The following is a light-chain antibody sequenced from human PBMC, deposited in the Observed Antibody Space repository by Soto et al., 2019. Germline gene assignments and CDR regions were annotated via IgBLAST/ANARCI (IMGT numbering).Light chain of an antibody. CDR1: QSVSSY. CDR2: DAS. V-gene: IGKV3-11*01. CDR3: QQRSNWPST. J-gene: IGKJ4*01. Sequence: EIVLAQSPATLSLSPGDRATLSCRASQSVSSYLAWYQQKPGQAPRLLIYDASNRATGIPARFSGSGSGTDFTRTITSLEHEDFAVYYCQQRSNWPSTFGGGTKVEIK.